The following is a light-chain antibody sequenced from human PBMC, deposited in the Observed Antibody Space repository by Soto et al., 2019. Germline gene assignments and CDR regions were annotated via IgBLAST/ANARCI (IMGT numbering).Light chain of an antibody. J-gene: IGKJ2*01. CDR2: AAS. Sequence: AIQMTQSPSSLSASVGDRVTITCRASQGIRNDLGWYQQKPGKAPKLPIYAASSLQSGVPSRFSGSGSGTDFTLTISSLQPEDFATYYCIQDYNYPYTFGQGTKLEIK. CDR3: IQDYNYPYT. CDR1: QGIRND. V-gene: IGKV1-6*01.